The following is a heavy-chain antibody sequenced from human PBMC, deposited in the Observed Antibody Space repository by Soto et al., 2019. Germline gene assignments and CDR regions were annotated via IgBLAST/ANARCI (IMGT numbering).Heavy chain of an antibody. CDR3: ARSYSSSWYGDAFDI. D-gene: IGHD6-13*01. V-gene: IGHV3-21*01. Sequence: EVQLVESGGGLVKPGGSLRLSCAASGFTFSSYSMNWVRQAPGKGLEWVSSISSSSSYIYYADLVKGRFTISRDDAKNSLYLQMNSLRAEDTAVYYCARSYSSSWYGDAFDIWGQGTMVTVYS. CDR2: ISSSSSYI. CDR1: GFTFSSYS. J-gene: IGHJ3*02.